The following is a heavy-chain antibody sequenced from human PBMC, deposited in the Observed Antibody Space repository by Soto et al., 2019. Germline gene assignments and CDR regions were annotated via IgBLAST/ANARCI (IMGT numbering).Heavy chain of an antibody. J-gene: IGHJ4*01. CDR1: GYTFTRYG. D-gene: IGHD3-22*01. CDR2: ISAYNGNT. Sequence: ASVKVSCKASGYTFTRYGFSWLRQAPGEGLEWIGWISAYNGNTNYAQNYQGRVTMTTDTYTSTAYMELRNLRSDDTAVYYCARGQVNYYESSGPRKYDFDYRG. V-gene: IGHV1-18*04. CDR3: ARGQVNYYESSGPRKYDFDY.